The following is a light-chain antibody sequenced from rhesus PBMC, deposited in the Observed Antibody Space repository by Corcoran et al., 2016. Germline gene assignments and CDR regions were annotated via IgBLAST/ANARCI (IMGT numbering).Light chain of an antibody. CDR3: QHYYDDPLT. V-gene: IGKV1S8*01. Sequence: DIQMTQSPSALSASVGDRVTISCRASQNIYSNLAWYQQKPGKSPKLLIYDASSLQTGIPSRFSGSGSGTDFTLTSSSLQPEDSAAYYCQHYYDDPLTFGGRTKVEL. J-gene: IGKJ4*01. CDR1: QNIYSN. CDR2: DAS.